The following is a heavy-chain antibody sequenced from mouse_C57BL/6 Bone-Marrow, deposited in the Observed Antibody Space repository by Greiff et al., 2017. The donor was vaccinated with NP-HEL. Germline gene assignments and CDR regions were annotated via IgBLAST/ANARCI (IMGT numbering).Heavy chain of an antibody. CDR3: ARHGDYFGSSYGYFDV. V-gene: IGHV1-62-2*01. D-gene: IGHD1-1*01. J-gene: IGHJ1*03. Sequence: VKLMESGAELVKPGASVKLSCKASGYTFTEYTIHWVKQRSGQGLEWIGWFYPGSGSIKYNEKFKDKATLTADKSSSTVYMDLSRLKSEDSAGYFCARHGDYFGSSYGYFDVWGTGTTVTVSS. CDR2: FYPGSGSI. CDR1: GYTFTEYT.